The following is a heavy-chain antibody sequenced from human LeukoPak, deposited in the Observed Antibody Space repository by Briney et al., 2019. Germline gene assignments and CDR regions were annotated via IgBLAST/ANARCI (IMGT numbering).Heavy chain of an antibody. CDR1: GFTVSSNY. D-gene: IGHD1-1*01. CDR2: ISYDGSNK. Sequence: GGSLRLSCAASGFTVSSNYMSWVRQAPGKGLEWVAVISYDGSNKYYADSVKGRFTISRDNSKNALYLQMNSLRAEDTAVYYCARTWRPLDYWGQGTLVTVSS. V-gene: IGHV3-30-3*01. J-gene: IGHJ4*02. CDR3: ARTWRPLDY.